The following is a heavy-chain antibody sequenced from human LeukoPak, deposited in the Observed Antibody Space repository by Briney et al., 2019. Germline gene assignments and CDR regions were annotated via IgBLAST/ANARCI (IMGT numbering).Heavy chain of an antibody. CDR1: GFTFSSYW. CDR3: AKDISGYYGSGSFGNWFDP. D-gene: IGHD3-10*01. V-gene: IGHV3-74*01. J-gene: IGHJ5*02. Sequence: GGSLRLSCAASGFTFSSYWMHWVRQAPGKGLVWVSRINSDGSSTSYADSVKGRFTISRDNAKNTLYLQMNSLRAEDTALYYCAKDISGYYGSGSFGNWFDPWGQGTLVTVSS. CDR2: INSDGSST.